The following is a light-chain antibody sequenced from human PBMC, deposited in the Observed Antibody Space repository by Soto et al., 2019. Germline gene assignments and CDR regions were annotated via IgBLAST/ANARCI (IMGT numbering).Light chain of an antibody. Sequence: DIQMTQSPSSVSASVGDRVSISCRASQGIRAWLAWYQQKPGKAPKLLIYFASTLQTGVPARFSGSGSGTDFTLTISSVQPEDFATYFCQQANSFPHTFGQGTKLEIK. CDR1: QGIRAW. CDR3: QQANSFPHT. J-gene: IGKJ2*01. CDR2: FAS. V-gene: IGKV1-12*01.